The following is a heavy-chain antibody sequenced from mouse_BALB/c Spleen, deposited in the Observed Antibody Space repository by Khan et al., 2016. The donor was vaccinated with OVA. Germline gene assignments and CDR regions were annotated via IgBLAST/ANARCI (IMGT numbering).Heavy chain of an antibody. J-gene: IGHJ4*01. CDR3: AKQALDYSGSSLYAMDY. V-gene: IGHV2-6-5*01. CDR2: IWGGGSA. Sequence: QMQLEESGPGLVAPSQSLSITCTVSGFSLIDFGVSWVRQPPGKGLEWLGIIWGGGSAYYSSALKSRLSISKDNSKSRVFLKMNSLQTDDTAMYYCAKQALDYSGSSLYAMDYWGQGTSVTVSS. CDR1: GFSLIDFG. D-gene: IGHD1-1*01.